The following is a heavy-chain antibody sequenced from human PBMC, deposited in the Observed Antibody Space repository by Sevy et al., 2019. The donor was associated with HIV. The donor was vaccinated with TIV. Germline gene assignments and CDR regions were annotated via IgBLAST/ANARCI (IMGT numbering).Heavy chain of an antibody. CDR2: ISGSGVST. Sequence: GGSLRLSCAASGISFNNYAMSWVRQAPGKGLEWVSAISGSGVSTYYADSVKDRFTISRDNCKNTLYLQMNSLRAEDTAVYYCAKDWVVDITSLGLTIPNYSYFDFWGRGTLVTVSS. D-gene: IGHD3-3*01. CDR1: GISFNNYA. J-gene: IGHJ2*01. V-gene: IGHV3-23*01. CDR3: AKDWVVDITSLGLTIPNYSYFDF.